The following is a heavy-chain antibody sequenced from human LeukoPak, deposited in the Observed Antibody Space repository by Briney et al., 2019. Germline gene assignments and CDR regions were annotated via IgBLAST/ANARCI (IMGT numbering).Heavy chain of an antibody. V-gene: IGHV4-34*01. CDR2: INHSGST. Sequence: PSETLSLTCAVYGGSLSGYYWSLIRQPPGKGLEWIGGINHSGSTNYNPSLKSRVTISIDTSKNQFSLKLSSVTAADTAVYYCARGDPYYHGSGSYSPYYFDYWGQGTLVTVSS. J-gene: IGHJ4*02. CDR3: ARGDPYYHGSGSYSPYYFDY. CDR1: GGSLSGYY. D-gene: IGHD3-10*01.